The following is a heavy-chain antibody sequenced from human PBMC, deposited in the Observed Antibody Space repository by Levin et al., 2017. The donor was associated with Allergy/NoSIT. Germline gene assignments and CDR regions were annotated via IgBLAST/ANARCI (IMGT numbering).Heavy chain of an antibody. CDR1: GGSITDTNW. J-gene: IGHJ5*02. D-gene: IGHD2-8*01. V-gene: IGHV4-4*02. CDR2: IYHGGNT. Sequence: SETLSLTCAVSGGSITDTNWWSWVRQPPGKGLEWIGDIYHGGNTNYNPSLHSRATISVDISKNQFYLKVTSVTAADTAVYYCARNRIEVSSLPWFDPWGQGTLVTVSA. CDR3: ARNRIEVSSLPWFDP.